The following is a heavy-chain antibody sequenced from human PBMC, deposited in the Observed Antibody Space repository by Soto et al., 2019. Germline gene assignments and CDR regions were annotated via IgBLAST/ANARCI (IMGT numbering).Heavy chain of an antibody. CDR1: GDTSTIYT. Sequence: QVQLVQSGAEVKKPGASLRVSCETSGDTSTIYTITWVRQAPGQGLQWMGRIVPLLRITNYAQEFQGRLTITADSYTSSAHLEMARRTSDDAAVYYCATDKFGAWRGGVHSWGQGTLVIVSS. CDR3: ATDKFGAWRGGVHS. V-gene: IGHV1-69*08. J-gene: IGHJ5*02. D-gene: IGHD3-10*01. CDR2: IVPLLRIT.